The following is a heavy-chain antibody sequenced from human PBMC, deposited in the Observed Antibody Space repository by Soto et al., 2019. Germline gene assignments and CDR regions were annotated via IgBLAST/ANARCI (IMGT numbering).Heavy chain of an antibody. Sequence: SETLSLTCTVSGGSISSGGYYWSWIRQHPGKGLEWIGYIYYSGSTYYNPSLKSRVTISVDTSKNQFSLKLSSVTAADTAVYYCASSVLTKGYYYYGMDVWGQGTTVTVSS. CDR2: IYYSGST. J-gene: IGHJ6*02. D-gene: IGHD2-8*01. V-gene: IGHV4-31*03. CDR3: ASSVLTKGYYYYGMDV. CDR1: GGSISSGGYY.